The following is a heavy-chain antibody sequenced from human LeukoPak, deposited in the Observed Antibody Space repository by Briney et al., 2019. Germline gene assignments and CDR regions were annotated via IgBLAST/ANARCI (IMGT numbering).Heavy chain of an antibody. CDR2: VSYEGTIK. V-gene: IGHV3-30*03. CDR1: GFAFSNFA. D-gene: IGHD1-1*01. Sequence: GGSLRLSCAASGFAFSNFAMHWVRQAPGKGLEWVAVVSYEGTIKYYSDSAKGRFTISRDNARNTLYLQMNSLRAEDTAVYYCARSTTGTEVDAFDIWGQGTMVTVSS. J-gene: IGHJ3*02. CDR3: ARSTTGTEVDAFDI.